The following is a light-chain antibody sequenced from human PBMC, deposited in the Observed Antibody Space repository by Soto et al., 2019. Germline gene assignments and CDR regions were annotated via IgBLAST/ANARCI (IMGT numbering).Light chain of an antibody. CDR2: RNN. V-gene: IGLV1-47*01. Sequence: QSVLTQPPSASGPPGQRVTISCSGSSSNIGSNYVYWYQQLPGTAPKLLIYRNNQRPSGVPDRFSGSKSGTSASLAISGLRSEDEADYYCAAWDDSLSGLYVFGTGTQLTVL. CDR3: AAWDDSLSGLYV. J-gene: IGLJ1*01. CDR1: SSNIGSNY.